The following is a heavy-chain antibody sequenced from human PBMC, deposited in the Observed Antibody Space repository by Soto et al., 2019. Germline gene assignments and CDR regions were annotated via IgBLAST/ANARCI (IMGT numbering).Heavy chain of an antibody. CDR3: ARVGGGGDSSGYRDY. Sequence: PSETLSLTCAVSGGSISSGGYSWSWIRQPPGKGLEWIGYIYHSGSTYYNPSLKSRVTISVDRSKNQFSLKLSSVTAADTAVYYCARVGGGGDSSGYRDYWGQGTLVTVSS. D-gene: IGHD3-22*01. CDR1: GGSISSGGYS. V-gene: IGHV4-30-2*01. CDR2: IYHSGST. J-gene: IGHJ4*02.